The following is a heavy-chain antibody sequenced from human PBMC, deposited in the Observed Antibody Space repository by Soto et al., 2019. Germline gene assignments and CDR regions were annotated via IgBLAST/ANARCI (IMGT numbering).Heavy chain of an antibody. J-gene: IGHJ6*02. Sequence: GGSLRLSCAASGFSFSDYSMNWVRQAPGKGLKWVAFIDLSGTKKDYGESVKGRFTISKDKSKNTLYLQMNSLRAEDTAVYYCARGGDYAAYYYYYYGMDVWGQGTTVTVSS. CDR3: ARGGDYAAYYYYYYGMDV. CDR1: GFSFSDYS. CDR2: IDLSGTKK. D-gene: IGHD4-17*01. V-gene: IGHV3-23*05.